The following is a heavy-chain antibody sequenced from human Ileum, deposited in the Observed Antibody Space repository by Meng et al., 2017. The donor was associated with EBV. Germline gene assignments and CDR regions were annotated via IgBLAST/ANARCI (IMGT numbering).Heavy chain of an antibody. V-gene: IGHV4-4*02. CDR2: IYHSGST. J-gene: IGHJ4*02. CDR3: ARERGGGDRGIQ. CDR1: GGPMGSTNW. D-gene: IGHD2-21*02. Sequence: QFQFLDAGPGLVEPSGTPSLTCAVYGGPMGSTNWWSWVRQPPRKGLEWIGEIYHSGSTNYNPSLKSRVSISVDKSKNQFSLKLSSVTAADTAVYYCARERGGGDRGIQWGQGTLVTVSS.